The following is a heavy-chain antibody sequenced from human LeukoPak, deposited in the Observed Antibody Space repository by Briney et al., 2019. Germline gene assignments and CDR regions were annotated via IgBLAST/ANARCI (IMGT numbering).Heavy chain of an antibody. CDR3: ARGVVVVDTTGGPTGY. J-gene: IGHJ4*02. V-gene: IGHV4-34*01. Sequence: ASETLSLTCAVYGGSFSGYYWSWIRQPPGKGLEWIGEINHSGSTYYNPSLKSRVTISVDMSKNQFSLKLTSVTAADTAVYYCARGVVVVDTTGGPTGYWGQGTLVIVSS. D-gene: IGHD2-15*01. CDR2: INHSGST. CDR1: GGSFSGYY.